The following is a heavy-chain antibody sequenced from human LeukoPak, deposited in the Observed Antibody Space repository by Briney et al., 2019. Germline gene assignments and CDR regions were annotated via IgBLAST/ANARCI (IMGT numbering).Heavy chain of an antibody. CDR2: IYPGDSET. V-gene: IGHV5-51*01. CDR1: GYNFTSYW. D-gene: IGHD3-22*01. CDR3: ARNYYDTSGYYYFDY. J-gene: IGHJ4*02. Sequence: GESLKISCEGSGYNFTSYWIGWVRQMPGKGLEWMGTIYPGDSETRYNPSLQGQVTISADKSISTAYLQWSSLKASDTAMYYCARNYYDTSGYYYFDYWGQGTLVTVSS.